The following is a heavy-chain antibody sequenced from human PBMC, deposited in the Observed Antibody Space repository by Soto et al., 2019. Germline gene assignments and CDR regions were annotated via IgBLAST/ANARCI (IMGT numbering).Heavy chain of an antibody. J-gene: IGHJ4*02. CDR2: IYYSGST. Sequence: SETLSLTCTVSGGSISSYYWSWIRQPPGKGLEWIGYIYYSGSTNYNPSLKSRVTISVDTSKNQYSLKLSSVTAADSAVYFCARLEGLATISYYFDFWGQGALVTVSS. D-gene: IGHD3-16*02. CDR3: ARLEGLATISYYFDF. V-gene: IGHV4-59*08. CDR1: GGSISSYY.